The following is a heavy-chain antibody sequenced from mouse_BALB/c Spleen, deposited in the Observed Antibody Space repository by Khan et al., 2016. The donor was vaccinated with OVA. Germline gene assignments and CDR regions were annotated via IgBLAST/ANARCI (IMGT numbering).Heavy chain of an antibody. CDR1: GYTFTSYW. CDR2: ISPGSGSA. D-gene: IGHD1-1*01. J-gene: IGHJ4*01. CDR3: TKSNYYGRSLYAMDY. Sequence: DLVKPGASVKLSCKASGYTFTSYWINWIKQRPGKGLEWVGQISPGSGSAYYNEVFKGKAQLTIDTSSTTTNIKLRSHSSEDNAVYFCTKSNYYGRSLYAMDYWGQGTSVTVSS. V-gene: IGHV1S41*01.